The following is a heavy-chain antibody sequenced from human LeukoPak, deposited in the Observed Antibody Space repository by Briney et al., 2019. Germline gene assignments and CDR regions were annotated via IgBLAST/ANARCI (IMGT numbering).Heavy chain of an antibody. CDR3: ARGVLY. J-gene: IGHJ4*02. Sequence: SQTLSLTSTVSGASLSSGIYYWSWIRQHPGKGLEWIGYIYYTGTTYYNPSLKSRVTISVDTSKNQLSLKLSSVTAADTAVYYCARGVLYWGQGTLVTVSS. V-gene: IGHV4-31*03. CDR1: GASLSSGIYY. CDR2: IYYTGTT. D-gene: IGHD6-13*01.